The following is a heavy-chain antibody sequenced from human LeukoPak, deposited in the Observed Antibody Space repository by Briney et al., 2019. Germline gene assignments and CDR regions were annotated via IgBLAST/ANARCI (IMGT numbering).Heavy chain of an antibody. D-gene: IGHD2-15*01. CDR2: MNPNSGNT. CDR3: ARGGRYCSGGSCHPKVYKFDP. J-gene: IGHJ5*02. CDR1: GYTFASYD. Sequence: GASVKVSCKASGYTFASYDINWVRQATGQGLEWMGWMNPNSGNTGYAQKFQGRVTMTRNTSISTAYMEPSSLRSEDTAVYYCARGGRYCSGGSCHPKVYKFDPWSQGTLVTVSS. V-gene: IGHV1-8*01.